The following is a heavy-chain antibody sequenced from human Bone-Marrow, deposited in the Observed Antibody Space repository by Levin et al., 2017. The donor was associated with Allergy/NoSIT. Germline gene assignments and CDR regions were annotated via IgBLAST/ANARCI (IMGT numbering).Heavy chain of an antibody. V-gene: IGHV3-73*01. D-gene: IGHD3-16*02. CDR3: TIRRDYDYIWGSYRYDAFDI. CDR1: GFTFSGSA. J-gene: IGHJ3*02. CDR2: IRSKANSYAT. Sequence: KISCAASGFTFSGSAMHWVRQASGKGLEWVGRIRSKANSYATAYAASVKGRFTISRDDSKNTAYLQMNSLKTEDTAVYYCTIRRDYDYIWGSYRYDAFDIWGQGTMVTVSS.